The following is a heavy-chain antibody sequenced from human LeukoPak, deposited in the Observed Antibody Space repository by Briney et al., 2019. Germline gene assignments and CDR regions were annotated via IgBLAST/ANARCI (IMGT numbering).Heavy chain of an antibody. CDR3: ARVGYSSSWRERIHNP. CDR1: GGSISSGGYY. V-gene: IGHV4-31*03. CDR2: IYYSGST. D-gene: IGHD6-13*01. Sequence: PSQTLSLTCTVSGGSISSGGYYWSWIRQHPGKGLEWIGYIYYSGSTYYNPSLKSRVTISVDTSKNQFSLKLSSVTAADTAVYYCARVGYSSSWRERIHNPWGQGTLVTVFS. J-gene: IGHJ5*02.